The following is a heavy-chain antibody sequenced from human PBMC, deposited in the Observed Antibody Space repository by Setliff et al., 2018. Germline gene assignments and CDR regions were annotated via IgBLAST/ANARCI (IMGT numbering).Heavy chain of an antibody. Sequence: ASVKVSCKASGYTFTGYFIHWVRQAPGQGLEWMGWINPNSGGTNYAQKFRGRVTMTRDTSISTAYMELSGLRSDDTAVYSCARSRLYGGWFDPWGQGTLVTVSS. CDR1: GYTFTGYF. D-gene: IGHD4-17*01. V-gene: IGHV1-2*02. CDR3: ARSRLYGGWFDP. CDR2: INPNSGGT. J-gene: IGHJ5*02.